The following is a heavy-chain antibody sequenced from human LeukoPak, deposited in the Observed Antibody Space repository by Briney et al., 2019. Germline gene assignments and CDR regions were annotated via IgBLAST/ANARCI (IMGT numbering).Heavy chain of an antibody. D-gene: IGHD7-27*01. J-gene: IGHJ3*02. Sequence: ASVKVSCKVYGYTLTELSFHWVRQAPGQGLEFMGWFDPNSGGTNYAQKFQDRVTMTRDTSISTAYMELGRLTSDDTAIYYCARELGINAFDIWGQGTMVTVSS. CDR3: ARELGINAFDI. V-gene: IGHV1-2*02. CDR1: GYTLTELS. CDR2: FDPNSGGT.